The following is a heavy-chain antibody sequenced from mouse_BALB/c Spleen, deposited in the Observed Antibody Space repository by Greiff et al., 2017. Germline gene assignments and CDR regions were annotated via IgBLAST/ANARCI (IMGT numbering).Heavy chain of an antibody. V-gene: IGHV7-3*02. CDR2: IRNKANGYTT. D-gene: IGHD2-3*01. CDR1: GFTFTDYY. J-gene: IGHJ2*01. Sequence: EVKLMESGGGLVQPGGSLRLSCATSGFTFTDYYMSWVRQPPGKALEWLGFIRNKANGYTTEYSASVKGRFTISRDNSQSILYLQMNTLRAEDSATFYCERVYDVYSFPLDYGGKGTTLTVPA. CDR3: ERVYDVYSFPLDY.